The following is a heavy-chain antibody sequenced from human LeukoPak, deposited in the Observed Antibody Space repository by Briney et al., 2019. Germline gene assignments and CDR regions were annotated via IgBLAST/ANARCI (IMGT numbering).Heavy chain of an antibody. CDR2: IYPGDSDT. CDR3: ARGRVRATVSPRSFDI. CDR1: GYGFTSYW. V-gene: IGHV5-51*01. J-gene: IGHJ3*02. D-gene: IGHD4-17*01. Sequence: GESLKISCKGSGYGFTSYWIGWVRQMPGKGLDWIGTIYPGDSDTRYSPSFQGQVTISADKSISTAYLQWSSLKASDTAMYYCARGRVRATVSPRSFDIWGQGTMVTVSS.